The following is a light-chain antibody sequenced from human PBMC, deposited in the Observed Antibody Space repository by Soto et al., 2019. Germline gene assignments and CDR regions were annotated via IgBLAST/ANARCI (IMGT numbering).Light chain of an antibody. J-gene: IGKJ1*01. CDR2: GAS. V-gene: IGKV1-17*01. CDR1: QGIRND. Sequence: DIEMTQSPSSLSASVGDRITITCRASQGIRNDLGWYQQKPGKAPKRLIDGASRLQNGVPSRFRGSGSGTEVTPTISSLQPGDGATYYCLQHNSYPPTFGQGTKVEIK. CDR3: LQHNSYPPT.